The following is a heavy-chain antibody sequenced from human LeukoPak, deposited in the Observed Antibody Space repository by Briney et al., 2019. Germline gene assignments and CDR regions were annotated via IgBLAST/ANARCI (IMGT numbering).Heavy chain of an antibody. J-gene: IGHJ3*02. V-gene: IGHV1-46*01. Sequence: ASVKVSCKASGYTFTNYYIHWVRQAPGQGIEWMGIINPDGGSTNYEQKFQGRVTMTSDTSTSTVYMELCSLRSDDRAVDYWARSVYGSSWYTGGFDIWGQGTMVTVSS. CDR1: GYTFTNYY. CDR3: ARSVYGSSWYTGGFDI. D-gene: IGHD6-13*01. CDR2: INPDGGST.